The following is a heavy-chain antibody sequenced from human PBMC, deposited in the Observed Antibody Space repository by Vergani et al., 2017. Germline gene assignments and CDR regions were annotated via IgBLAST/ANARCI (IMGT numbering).Heavy chain of an antibody. CDR3: ARDVVTMVRGVIVYWFDP. CDR1: GGSISSYY. D-gene: IGHD3-10*01. Sequence: QVQLQESGPGLVKPSETLSLTCTVSGGSISSYYWSWIRQPPGKGLEWIGYIYYSGSTNYNPSLKSRVTISVDTSKNQFSLKLSSVTAADTSVYYCARDVVTMVRGVIVYWFDPWGQGTLVTVSS. CDR2: IYYSGST. J-gene: IGHJ5*02. V-gene: IGHV4-59*01.